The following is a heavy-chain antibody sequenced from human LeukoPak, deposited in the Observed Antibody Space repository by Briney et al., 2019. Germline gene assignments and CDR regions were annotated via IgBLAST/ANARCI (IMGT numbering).Heavy chain of an antibody. D-gene: IGHD2-2*01. Sequence: GGSLRLSCAASGFTFNSYAMSWVRQAPGKGLEWVFGIFGSGGGTYYADSVKGRFTISRDNSKNTLYLQMNSLRAEDTAVYYCAKDSSSSNYYYGMDVWGQGTTVTVSS. CDR3: AKDSSSSNYYYGMDV. J-gene: IGHJ6*02. CDR2: IFGSGGGT. V-gene: IGHV3-23*01. CDR1: GFTFNSYA.